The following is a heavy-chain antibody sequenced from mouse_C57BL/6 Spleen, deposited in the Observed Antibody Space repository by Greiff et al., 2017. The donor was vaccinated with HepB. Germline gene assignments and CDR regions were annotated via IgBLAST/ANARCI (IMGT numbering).Heavy chain of an antibody. J-gene: IGHJ3*01. Sequence: QVQLKQPGAELVKPGASVKLSCKASGYTFTSYWMHWVKQRPGQGLEWIGMIHPNSGSTNYNEKFKSKATLTVDKSSSTAYMQLSSLTSEDSAVYYCADYSNYWFAYWGQGTLVTVSA. D-gene: IGHD2-5*01. V-gene: IGHV1-64*01. CDR1: GYTFTSYW. CDR2: IHPNSGST. CDR3: ADYSNYWFAY.